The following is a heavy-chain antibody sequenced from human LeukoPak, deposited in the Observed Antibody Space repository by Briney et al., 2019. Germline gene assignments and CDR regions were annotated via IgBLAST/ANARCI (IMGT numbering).Heavy chain of an antibody. CDR2: IWYDGTNK. V-gene: IGHV3-33*01. Sequence: PGGSLRLSCAASGFTFSSYGMHWVRQAPGKGLEWVAVIWYDGTNKYYADSVRGRFTISRDNSKNTLYLQMNSLSPEDTSVYYCARTASRGPQSAESFHHWGQGTLVTVSS. CDR3: ARTASRGPQSAESFHH. J-gene: IGHJ1*01. CDR1: GFTFSSYG.